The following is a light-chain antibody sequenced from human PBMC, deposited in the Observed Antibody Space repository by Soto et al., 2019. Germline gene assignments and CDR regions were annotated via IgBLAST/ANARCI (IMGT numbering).Light chain of an antibody. J-gene: IGKJ4*01. CDR2: KAS. Sequence: DIQMTQSPSTLSASVGDRVTITCRASQSISSWLAWYQQKPGKAPNLLIYKASSLESGVPSRFSGSGSGTAFTLTISSLQPDDFATYYCQHYNSYPLTFAGGTKVEIK. CDR1: QSISSW. CDR3: QHYNSYPLT. V-gene: IGKV1-5*03.